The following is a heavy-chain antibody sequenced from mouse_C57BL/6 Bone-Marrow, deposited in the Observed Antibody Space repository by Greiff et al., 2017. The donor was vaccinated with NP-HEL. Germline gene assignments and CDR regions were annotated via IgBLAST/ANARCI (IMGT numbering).Heavy chain of an antibody. J-gene: IGHJ1*03. CDR1: GFTFSDYY. D-gene: IGHD1-1*01. CDR3: ASAAVRYFDV. Sequence: EVKVVESEGGLVQPGSSMKLSCTASGFTFSDYYMAWVRQVPEKGLEWVANINSDGSSTYYLDSLKSRFLISRDNAKNSLYLQMSSLKSEDTAMYYCASAAVRYFDVWGTGTTVTVSS. V-gene: IGHV5-16*02. CDR2: INSDGSST.